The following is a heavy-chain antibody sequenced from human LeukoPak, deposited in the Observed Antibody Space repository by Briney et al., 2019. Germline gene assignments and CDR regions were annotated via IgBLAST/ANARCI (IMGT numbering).Heavy chain of an antibody. Sequence: GGSLRLSCAASELMFSSYAMSWVRQAPGKGLEWVSGISDDSGSTYYADSVRGRFTISRDNSKNTLYLQMNSLRVEDTAIYYCAKDQYSSGWYSDYWGQGTLVTVSS. CDR1: ELMFSSYA. D-gene: IGHD6-19*01. V-gene: IGHV3-23*01. CDR3: AKDQYSSGWYSDY. CDR2: ISDDSGST. J-gene: IGHJ4*02.